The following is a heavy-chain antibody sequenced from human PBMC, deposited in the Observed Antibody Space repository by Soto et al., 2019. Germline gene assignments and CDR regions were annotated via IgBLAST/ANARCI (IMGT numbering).Heavy chain of an antibody. Sequence: SETLSLTCTVSGGSISSSSYYWGWIRQPPGKGLEWIGSIYYSGSTYYNPSLKSRVTISVDTSKNQFSLKLSSVTAADTAVYYCARRWGPYYDYIWGSYRNDAFDIWGQGTMVTVSS. CDR2: IYYSGST. V-gene: IGHV4-39*01. CDR3: ARRWGPYYDYIWGSYRNDAFDI. J-gene: IGHJ3*02. CDR1: GGSISSSSYY. D-gene: IGHD3-16*02.